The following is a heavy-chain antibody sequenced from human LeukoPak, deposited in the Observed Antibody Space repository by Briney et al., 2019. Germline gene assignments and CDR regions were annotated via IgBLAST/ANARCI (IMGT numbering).Heavy chain of an antibody. Sequence: ASVKVSCKASGYTFTIYGISWVRQAPGQGLEWMGWISAYNGNTNFAQKPQGRVTMTTDTSTSTAYMELRSLRSDDTAVYYCARERSGSYSFDYWGQGTLVTVSS. D-gene: IGHD1-26*01. V-gene: IGHV1-18*01. J-gene: IGHJ4*02. CDR2: ISAYNGNT. CDR1: GYTFTIYG. CDR3: ARERSGSYSFDY.